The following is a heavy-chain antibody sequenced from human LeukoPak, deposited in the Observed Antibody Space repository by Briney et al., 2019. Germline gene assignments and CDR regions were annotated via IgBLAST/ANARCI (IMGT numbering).Heavy chain of an antibody. CDR2: IHYSGGT. CDR1: GGSISISSYY. Sequence: PSETLSLTCTVSGGSISISSYYWGWIRQAPGKGLEWIGNIHYSGGTYYNPSLKSRVTISVDIPRNQFSLKLSSVTAADTAVYFCATDGKYYSSGDYWGQGTLVIVSS. CDR3: ATDGKYYSSGDY. J-gene: IGHJ4*02. V-gene: IGHV4-39*02. D-gene: IGHD6-19*01.